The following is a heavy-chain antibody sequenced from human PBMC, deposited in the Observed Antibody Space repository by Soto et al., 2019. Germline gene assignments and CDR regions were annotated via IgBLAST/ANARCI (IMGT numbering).Heavy chain of an antibody. CDR1: GYTFNSYG. V-gene: IGHV1-3*01. J-gene: IGHJ4*02. Sequence: ASVKVSCKASGYTFNSYGISWARQAPGQRLEWMGWINAGNGNTKYSQKFQGRVTITRDTSASTAYMELSSLRSEDTAVYYCARVYGDYHYSYFDYWGQGTLVTAPQ. D-gene: IGHD4-17*01. CDR3: ARVYGDYHYSYFDY. CDR2: INAGNGNT.